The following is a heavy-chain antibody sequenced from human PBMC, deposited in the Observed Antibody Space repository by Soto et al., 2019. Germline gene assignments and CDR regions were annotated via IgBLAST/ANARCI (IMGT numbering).Heavy chain of an antibody. CDR3: ATWWIETGEGMFY. D-gene: IGHD2-8*02. J-gene: IGHJ4*01. Sequence: QVQLVESGGGVVQPGRSRRLSCAASGFTFSSYGMHWVRQAPGKGLEWVAIICCEGSKKYYADYVKGRFTISRDNSKNMLYLQMNSLRAEDTAVYYCATWWIETGEGMFYWGHGTLVTVSS. V-gene: IGHV3-33*01. CDR1: GFTFSSYG. CDR2: ICCEGSKK.